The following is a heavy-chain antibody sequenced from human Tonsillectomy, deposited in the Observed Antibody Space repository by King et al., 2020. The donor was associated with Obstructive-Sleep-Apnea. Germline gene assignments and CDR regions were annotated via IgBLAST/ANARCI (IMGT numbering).Heavy chain of an antibody. D-gene: IGHD3-9*01. CDR3: ARVHKYYDILTGYYRYFDY. Sequence: TLKESGPALVKPTQTLTLTCTFSGFSLSTSGMCVSWIRQPPGKALEWLALIDWDDDKYYSTPLKTRLTISKDTSKNQVVLTMTNMDPVDTATYYCARVHKYYDILTGYYRYFDYWGQGTLVTVSS. V-gene: IGHV2-70*01. CDR1: GFSLSTSGMC. J-gene: IGHJ4*02. CDR2: IDWDDDK.